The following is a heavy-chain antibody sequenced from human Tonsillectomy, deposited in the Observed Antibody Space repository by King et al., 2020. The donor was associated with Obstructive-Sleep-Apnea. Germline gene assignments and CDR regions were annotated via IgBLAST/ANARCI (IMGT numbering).Heavy chain of an antibody. J-gene: IGHJ4*02. D-gene: IGHD6-13*01. CDR3: AREPQYPREGYFDY. V-gene: IGHV4-59*01. Sequence: VQLQESGPGLVKPSETLSLTCTVSGGSISSYYWSWIRQPPGKGLEWSGYIYYSGSTNYNPSLKSRVTISLDTSKKQFSLKLSSVTAADTAVYYCAREPQYPREGYFDYWGQGTLVTVSS. CDR1: GGSISSYY. CDR2: IYYSGST.